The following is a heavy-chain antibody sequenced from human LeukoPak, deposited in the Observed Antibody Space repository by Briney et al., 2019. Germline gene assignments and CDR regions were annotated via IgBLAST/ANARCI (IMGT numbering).Heavy chain of an antibody. J-gene: IGHJ4*02. V-gene: IGHV1-69*05. CDR2: IIPIFGTV. CDR1: GGTFSSYA. D-gene: IGHD3-10*01. CDR3: ATSGGFGKPWVY. Sequence: SVKVSCKASGGTFSSYAISWVRQAPGQGLEWMGGIIPIFGTVNYAQKFQGRVTITTDESTSTAYMELSSLRSEDTAVYYCATSGGFGKPWVYWGQGTLVTVSS.